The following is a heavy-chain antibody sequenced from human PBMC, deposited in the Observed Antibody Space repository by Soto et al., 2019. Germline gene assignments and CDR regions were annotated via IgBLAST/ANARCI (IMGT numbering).Heavy chain of an antibody. Sequence: QVTLRESGPVLVKLTETLTLTCTVSGLSLSNRRVGVTWIRQPPGKALEWLAHIFSKDEKSYNTSLKSRLTISKDISKSQVVLRMTNMDPVDTATYFCARITAAFDPWGQGTLVTVSS. V-gene: IGHV2-26*01. CDR2: IFSKDEK. CDR1: GLSLSNRRVG. J-gene: IGHJ5*02. D-gene: IGHD6-25*01. CDR3: ARITAAFDP.